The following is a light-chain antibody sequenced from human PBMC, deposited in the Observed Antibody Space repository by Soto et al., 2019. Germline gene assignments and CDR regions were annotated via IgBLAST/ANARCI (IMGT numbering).Light chain of an antibody. CDR1: QSVVYSDGNAY. CDR2: TVS. CDR3: MQRTYCHPT. Sequence: DVVMTQSPPSLPVTLGQPASISCRSSQSVVYSDGNAYLNWFQQRPGQSPRRLIYTVSNRYSGVXGXXSGGEAGTDFTLKISRVEAEDVVIYYCMQRTYCHPTFGQGTKVEI. J-gene: IGKJ1*01. V-gene: IGKV2-30*01.